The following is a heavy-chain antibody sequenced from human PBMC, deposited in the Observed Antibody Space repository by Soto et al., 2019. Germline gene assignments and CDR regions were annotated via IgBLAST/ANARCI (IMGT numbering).Heavy chain of an antibody. J-gene: IGHJ4*02. V-gene: IGHV1-69*01. Sequence: QVQLVQSGAEVKKPGSSVKVSCKASGGGFSTYAITWVRQAPGQGLEWMGGITPIFDTTNYAQKYQGRVTLTADESTTRVHMELTSLTSEDTAVYDCAIAGTTVTRRFDYWGQGTLVTVSS. CDR3: AIAGTTVTRRFDY. CDR1: GGGFSTYA. D-gene: IGHD4-17*01. CDR2: ITPIFDTT.